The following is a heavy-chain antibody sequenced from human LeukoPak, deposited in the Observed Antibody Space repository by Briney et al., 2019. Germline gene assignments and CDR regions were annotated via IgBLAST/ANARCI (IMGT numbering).Heavy chain of an antibody. D-gene: IGHD6-19*01. CDR1: GYTFTGYY. V-gene: IGHV1-2*04. Sequence: ASVRVSCKASGYTFTGYYMHWVRQAPGQGLEWMGWINPNSGGTNYAQRFQGWVTMTRDTSISTAYMELSRLTSDDTAVYFCARDSGSGWSLDYWGQGTLVTVSS. CDR2: INPNSGGT. CDR3: ARDSGSGWSLDY. J-gene: IGHJ4*02.